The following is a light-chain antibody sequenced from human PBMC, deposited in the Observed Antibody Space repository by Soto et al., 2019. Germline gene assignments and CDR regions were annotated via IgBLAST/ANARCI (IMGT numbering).Light chain of an antibody. CDR2: GAS. Sequence: EILLTQSPATLSLSPGERATISCRASQSVSSYLAWYQQKPGQAPRLLIYGASSRATGIPDRFSGSGSGTDFTLTISRLEPEDSAVYFCQQYTGPPTTFGQGTRLEI. J-gene: IGKJ5*01. V-gene: IGKV3-20*01. CDR3: QQYTGPPTT. CDR1: QSVSSY.